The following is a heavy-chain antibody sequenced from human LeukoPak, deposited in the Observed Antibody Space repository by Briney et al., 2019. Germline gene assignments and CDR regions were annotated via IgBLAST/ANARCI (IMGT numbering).Heavy chain of an antibody. D-gene: IGHD5-18*01. V-gene: IGHV3-49*03. J-gene: IGHJ6*02. Sequence: PGRSLRLSCTASGFTFGDYAMSWFRQAPGKGLEWVGFIRSKAYGGTTEYAASVKGRFTISRDDSKSIAYLQMNSLKTEDTAVYYCTRDSGSGIQLWVYYYYGMDVWGQGTTVTVSS. CDR1: GFTFGDYA. CDR2: IRSKAYGGTT. CDR3: TRDSGSGIQLWVYYYYGMDV.